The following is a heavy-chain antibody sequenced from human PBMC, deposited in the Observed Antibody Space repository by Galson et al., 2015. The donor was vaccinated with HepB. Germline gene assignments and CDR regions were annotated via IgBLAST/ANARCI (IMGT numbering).Heavy chain of an antibody. D-gene: IGHD3-22*01. V-gene: IGHV4-34*12. CDR2: IFYTGST. Sequence: SETLSLTCAVYGGSFSDYYWSWIRQPPGKGLEWIGSIFYTGSTYYNPSLKSRVTITVDTSKNQFSLKLSSVTAADTAVYYCARHYHTRVVVIIMPHYWGQGTLVTVSS. J-gene: IGHJ4*02. CDR1: GGSFSDYY. CDR3: ARHYHTRVVVIIMPHY.